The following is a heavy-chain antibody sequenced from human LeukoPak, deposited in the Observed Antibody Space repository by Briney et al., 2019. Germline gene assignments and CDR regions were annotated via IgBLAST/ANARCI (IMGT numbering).Heavy chain of an antibody. CDR3: ARGIAARPGY. CDR1: GFTFSTYA. CDR2: ISSSSSYI. J-gene: IGHJ4*02. D-gene: IGHD6-6*01. Sequence: KAGGSLRLSCAASGFTFSTYAMNWVRQAPGKGLEWVSSISSSSSYIYYADSVKGRFTISRDNAKNSLYLQMNSLRAEDTAVYYCARGIAARPGYWGQGTLVTVSS. V-gene: IGHV3-21*01.